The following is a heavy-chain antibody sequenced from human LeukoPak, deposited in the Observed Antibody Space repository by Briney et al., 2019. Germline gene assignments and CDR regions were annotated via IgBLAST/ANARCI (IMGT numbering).Heavy chain of an antibody. J-gene: IGHJ4*02. CDR1: GGTFSSYE. Sequence: GASVKVSCKASGGTFSSYEISWVRQAPGQGLEWMGGIIPMFGTAKYAQKFQGRVTITADESTSTAYMELSSLRSEDTAVYYCARDRRMGPVYQEAALDYWGQGTLVTVSS. D-gene: IGHD3-16*01. V-gene: IGHV1-69*13. CDR2: IIPMFGTA. CDR3: ARDRRMGPVYQEAALDY.